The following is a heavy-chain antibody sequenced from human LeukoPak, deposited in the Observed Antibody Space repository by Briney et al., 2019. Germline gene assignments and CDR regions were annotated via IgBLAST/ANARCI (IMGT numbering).Heavy chain of an antibody. CDR3: ARLRVVAATSLDY. CDR2: INHSGST. CDR1: GGSFSGYY. J-gene: IGHJ4*02. V-gene: IGHV4-34*01. D-gene: IGHD2-15*01. Sequence: SETLSLTCAVYGGSFSGYYWSWIRQPPGKGLEWIGEINHSGSTNYNPSLKSRVTISVDTSKNQFSLKLSSVTAADTAVYYCARLRVVAATSLDYWGQGTLVTVSS.